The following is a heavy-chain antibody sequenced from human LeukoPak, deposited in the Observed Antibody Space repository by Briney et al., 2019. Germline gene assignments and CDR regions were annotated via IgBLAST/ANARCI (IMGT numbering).Heavy chain of an antibody. V-gene: IGHV4-59*08. Sequence: PSETLSLTCSVSGGSISTYYWSWIRQSPGKGLEWIGYIYHNGDTNYNPSFKSRVTISVDTSRNQFSLRLMSVTAADTAIYYCARHSYTPFDYWGQGSLVTASS. CDR2: IYHNGDT. J-gene: IGHJ4*02. CDR1: GGSISTYY. D-gene: IGHD2-2*02. CDR3: ARHSYTPFDY.